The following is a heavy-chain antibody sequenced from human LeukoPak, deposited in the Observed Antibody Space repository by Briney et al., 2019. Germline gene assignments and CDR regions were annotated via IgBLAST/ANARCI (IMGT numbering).Heavy chain of an antibody. J-gene: IGHJ5*02. D-gene: IGHD1-1*01. Sequence: SAKVSCKASGGTFSSYAISWVRQAPGQGLEWMGGIIPIFGTANYAQKFQGRVTITTDESTSTAYMELSSLRSEDTAVYYCARGTLIPQLYNWFGPWGQGTLVTVSS. V-gene: IGHV1-69*05. CDR2: IIPIFGTA. CDR1: GGTFSSYA. CDR3: ARGTLIPQLYNWFGP.